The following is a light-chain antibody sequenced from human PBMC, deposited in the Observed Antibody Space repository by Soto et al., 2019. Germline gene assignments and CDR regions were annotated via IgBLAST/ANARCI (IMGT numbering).Light chain of an antibody. V-gene: IGKV1-8*01. CDR3: QQYNNWPPWT. Sequence: AIRMTQSPSSLSASTGDRVTITCRASQGISSYLAWYQQKPGKAPKLLIYAASTLQSGVPSRFSGSGSGTDFTLTISCLQSEDFAVYYCQQYNNWPPWTSGQGTKVDIK. CDR2: AAS. CDR1: QGISSY. J-gene: IGKJ1*01.